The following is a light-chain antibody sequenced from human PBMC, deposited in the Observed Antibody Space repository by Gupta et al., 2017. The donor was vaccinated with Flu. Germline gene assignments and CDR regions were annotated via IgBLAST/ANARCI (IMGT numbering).Light chain of an antibody. CDR2: EVS. Sequence: QSALTQPASVSGSPGQSITISCTGTSSDVGGYNYVSWYQQHPGKAPNLMIYEVSNRPSGVSNRFSGSKSGNTASMTISGLQAEDEADYYCSSYTSSSIPWVFGGGTKLTVL. J-gene: IGLJ3*02. CDR3: SSYTSSSIPWV. CDR1: SSDVGGYNY. V-gene: IGLV2-14*01.